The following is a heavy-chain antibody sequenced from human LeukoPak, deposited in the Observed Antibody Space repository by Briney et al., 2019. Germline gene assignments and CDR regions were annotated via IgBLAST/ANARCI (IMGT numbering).Heavy chain of an antibody. D-gene: IGHD3-3*01. CDR2: INPNSGGT. CDR3: AREDYYDFWSGYYTYSYFDY. J-gene: IGHJ4*02. Sequence: ASVKVSCKASGYTSTGYYMHWVRQAPGQGLEWMGRINPNSGGTNYAQKFQGRVTMTRDTSISTAYMELSRLRSDDTAVYYCAREDYYDFWSGYYTYSYFDYWGQGTLVTVSS. V-gene: IGHV1-2*06. CDR1: GYTSTGYY.